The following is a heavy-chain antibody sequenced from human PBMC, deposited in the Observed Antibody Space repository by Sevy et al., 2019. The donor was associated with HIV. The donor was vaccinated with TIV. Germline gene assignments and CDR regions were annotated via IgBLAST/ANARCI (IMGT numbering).Heavy chain of an antibody. CDR3: ARDRNNYDSSGYPKGVDV. D-gene: IGHD3-22*01. CDR2: ISGKSGDT. V-gene: IGHV1-18*01. J-gene: IGHJ6*02. CDR1: GYTFTRYG. Sequence: ASVKVSCKASGYTFTRYGISWVRQAPGQGLEWMGWISGKSGDTNYAQRLQGRVTITTDISTNTAYMELRSLISDDTAVYYCARDRNNYDSSGYPKGVDVWGQGTTVTVSS.